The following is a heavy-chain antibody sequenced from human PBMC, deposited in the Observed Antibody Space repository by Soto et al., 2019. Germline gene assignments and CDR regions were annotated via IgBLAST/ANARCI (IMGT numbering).Heavy chain of an antibody. D-gene: IGHD2-2*01. Sequence: QVQLLQSATEVKKPGASVKVSCKAYGYTFRNYGITWVRQAPGQGLEWMGWVSGYNRNTNYAQKFEDRVTMVIDTPSGTAFLELRSLTSDDTAVSYCAREMQYEPLPYWGQGSLVIVS. J-gene: IGHJ4*02. V-gene: IGHV1-18*01. CDR1: GYTFRNYG. CDR3: AREMQYEPLPY. CDR2: VSGYNRNT.